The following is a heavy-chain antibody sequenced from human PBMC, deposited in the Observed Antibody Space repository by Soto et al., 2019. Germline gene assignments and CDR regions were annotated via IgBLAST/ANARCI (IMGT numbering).Heavy chain of an antibody. CDR3: ARVVDSRPIALKPVGDGYYYYMDV. J-gene: IGHJ6*03. CDR2: IYSGGST. V-gene: IGHV3-53*04. CDR1: GFTVSSNY. D-gene: IGHD2-21*02. Sequence: PWGSLRLSCAASGFTVSSNYMSWVRPAPGKGLEWVSVIYSGGSTYYADSVKGRFTISRHNSKNTLYLQMNSLRAEDTAVYYCARVVDSRPIALKPVGDGYYYYMDVWGKGTTVTVSS.